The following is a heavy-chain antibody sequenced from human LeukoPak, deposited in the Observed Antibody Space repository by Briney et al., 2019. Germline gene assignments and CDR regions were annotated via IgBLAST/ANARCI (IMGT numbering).Heavy chain of an antibody. Sequence: SETLSLTCAVYGGSFSGYYWSWIRQPPGKGLEWNGEINHSGSTNYNPSLKSRVTISVDTSKNQFSLKLSSVTAADTAVYYCARGVRFASFDYWGQGTLVTVSS. CDR2: INHSGST. D-gene: IGHD3-3*01. J-gene: IGHJ4*02. CDR1: GGSFSGYY. V-gene: IGHV4-34*01. CDR3: ARGVRFASFDY.